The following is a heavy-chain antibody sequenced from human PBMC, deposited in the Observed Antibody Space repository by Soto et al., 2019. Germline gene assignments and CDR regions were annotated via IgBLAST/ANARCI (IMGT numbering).Heavy chain of an antibody. CDR2: IIPIFGTA. CDR1: GGTFSSYA. Sequence: QVQLVQSGAEVKKPGSSVKVSCKASGGTFSSYAISWVRQAPGQGLEWMGGIIPIFGTANYAQKFQGRVTITSDECTSTAYMELGSLRSEDTAVYYCARWETVEMYSIRNNWFDPWCQGALVTVSS. V-gene: IGHV1-69*01. D-gene: IGHD1-26*01. J-gene: IGHJ5*02. CDR3: ARWETVEMYSIRNNWFDP.